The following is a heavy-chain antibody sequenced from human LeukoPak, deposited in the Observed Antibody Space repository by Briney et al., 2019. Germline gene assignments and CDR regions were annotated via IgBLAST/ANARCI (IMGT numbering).Heavy chain of an antibody. CDR1: GSNFDDYG. CDR2: ISWNGGST. V-gene: IGHV3-20*04. CDR3: ARGSGSYSTYFDF. D-gene: IGHD1-26*01. Sequence: GGSVTLSCAGSGSNFDDYGMTWVRQAPAGGLEWVSGISWNGGSTAYVDSVTGRFTVSRDNAKNSLYLQMNSLRGEDTALYYCARGSGSYSTYFDFWGQGTLVTVSS. J-gene: IGHJ4*02.